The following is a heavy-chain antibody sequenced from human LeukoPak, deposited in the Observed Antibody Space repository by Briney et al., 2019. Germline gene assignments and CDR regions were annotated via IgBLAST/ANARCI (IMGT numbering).Heavy chain of an antibody. Sequence: GRSLRLSCAASGFTFSSYGMHWVRQAPGKGLEWVAVISYDGSNKYYADSVKGRFTISRDNSKNTLYLQMNSLRAEDTAVYYCAKDPGDGYNFFDYWGQGTLDTVSS. J-gene: IGHJ4*02. V-gene: IGHV3-30*18. D-gene: IGHD5-24*01. CDR1: GFTFSSYG. CDR3: AKDPGDGYNFFDY. CDR2: ISYDGSNK.